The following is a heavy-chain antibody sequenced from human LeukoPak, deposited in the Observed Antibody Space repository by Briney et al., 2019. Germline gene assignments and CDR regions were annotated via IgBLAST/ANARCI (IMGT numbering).Heavy chain of an antibody. CDR3: ARRYDWNYVYFDY. V-gene: IGHV4-39*01. J-gene: IGHJ4*02. Sequence: PSETLSLTCAVSGASIGGGTYYWDWIRQPPGKGLEWIGSISYSGSTYYNPSLKSRVTISRDTSENQFSLKLRSVTAADTAVYYCARRYDWNYVYFDYWGQGTLVTVSS. CDR2: ISYSGST. CDR1: GASIGGGTYY. D-gene: IGHD1-7*01.